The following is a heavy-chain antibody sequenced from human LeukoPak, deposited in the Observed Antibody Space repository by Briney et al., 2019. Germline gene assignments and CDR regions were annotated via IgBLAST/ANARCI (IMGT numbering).Heavy chain of an antibody. CDR3: ARVTGIRRGYGLDY. CDR1: GYTLTYYY. CDR2: MNPNSGGT. Sequence: ASVKVSCKACGYTLTYYYMHGVRPAAGRGLEGMGWMNPNSGGTNYAQKFQGRVTMTRDTSISTAYMELSRLRSDDTAVYYCARVTGIRRGYGLDYWGQGTLVTVSS. J-gene: IGHJ4*02. D-gene: IGHD3-22*01. V-gene: IGHV1-2*02.